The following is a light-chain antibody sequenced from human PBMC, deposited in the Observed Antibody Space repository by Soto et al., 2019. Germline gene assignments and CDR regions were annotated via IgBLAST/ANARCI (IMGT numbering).Light chain of an antibody. Sequence: QSALTQPASVSGSPGQSITISCTGTSSDIGDYPYVSWYQQHPAKVPKLIIYEVTNRPSGVTGRFSGSKSQNSASLTISGRQADDEADYYCSSYSATNTLVFGSGTKLPVL. CDR3: SSYSATNTLV. J-gene: IGLJ1*01. CDR1: SSDIGDYPY. CDR2: EVT. V-gene: IGLV2-14*01.